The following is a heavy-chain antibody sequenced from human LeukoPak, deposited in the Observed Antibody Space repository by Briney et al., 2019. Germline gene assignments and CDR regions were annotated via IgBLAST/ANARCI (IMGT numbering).Heavy chain of an antibody. V-gene: IGHV3-23*01. CDR2: ITGSGGNT. CDR1: GFIFSSYS. CDR3: AKAASSSWPSYYYGMDV. Sequence: GGSLRLSCAASGFIFSSYSMSWVRQAPGKGLERVSVITGSGGNTYYADSVKGRFTISKDNSKNTVYLQMSSLRVDDTAVYYCAKAASSSWPSYYYGMDVWGQGTTVTVSS. D-gene: IGHD6-13*01. J-gene: IGHJ6*02.